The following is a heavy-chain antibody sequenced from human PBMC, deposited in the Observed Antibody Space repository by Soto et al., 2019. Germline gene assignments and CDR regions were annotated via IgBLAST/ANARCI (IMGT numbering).Heavy chain of an antibody. V-gene: IGHV3-11*06. CDR3: ARVGSTSAAGVLDY. Sequence: PGGSLRLSCAASGFTFSDFYMSWIRQAPGKGLEWVSYISSSGSHTPYADSVKGRFTIPRDNAKNSVYLQMNSLRAEDTAVYYCARVGSTSAAGVLDYWGQGTLVTVSS. CDR1: GFTFSDFY. CDR2: ISSSGSHT. D-gene: IGHD6-13*01. J-gene: IGHJ4*02.